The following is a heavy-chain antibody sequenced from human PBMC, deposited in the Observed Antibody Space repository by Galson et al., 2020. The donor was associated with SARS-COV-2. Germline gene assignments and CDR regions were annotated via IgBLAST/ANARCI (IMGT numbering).Heavy chain of an antibody. V-gene: IGHV4-59*01. CDR1: GGSISPDY. CDR3: ARIGRGDYYHHAMEL. Sequence: ASETLSLTCTVSGGSISPDYWTWIRQPPGKGLEWIAFIYDSETTKYNPSLKRRVTISVDKSKNQFSLTLRSVTAADSAVYYCARIGRGDYYHHAMELRGQGTTVSVSS. CDR2: IYDSETT. J-gene: IGHJ6*02. D-gene: IGHD3-10*01.